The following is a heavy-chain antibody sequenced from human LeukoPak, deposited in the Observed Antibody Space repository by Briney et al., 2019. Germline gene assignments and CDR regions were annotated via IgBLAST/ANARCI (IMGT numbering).Heavy chain of an antibody. CDR2: ISSSSSYI. D-gene: IGHD2-2*01. V-gene: IGHV3-21*01. CDR1: GFTFSSYS. CDR3: ARGRTRGWPYCSSTSCSESDY. Sequence: GGSLRLSCAASGFTFSSYSMNWVRQAPGKGLEWVSSISSSSSYIYYADSVKGRITISRDNAKNSLYLQMNSLRAEDTAVYYCARGRTRGWPYCSSTSCSESDYWGQGTLVTVSS. J-gene: IGHJ4*02.